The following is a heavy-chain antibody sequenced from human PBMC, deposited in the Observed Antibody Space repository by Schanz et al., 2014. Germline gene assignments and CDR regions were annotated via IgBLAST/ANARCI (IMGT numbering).Heavy chain of an antibody. CDR3: ARHNRVWFGKEGC. Sequence: QLQMQTSGPGLVRPWETLSLTCTVSGGSISDSGAYWGWFRQTPGKGLEWIANLFYGGSKYYNPSYESRVTMSVDASNNQYSLGWASVTAADTGVYYCARHNRVWFGKEGCWGQGTLVTVSS. J-gene: IGHJ4*02. CDR2: LFYGGSK. CDR1: GGSISDSGAY. V-gene: IGHV4-39*01. D-gene: IGHD3-10*01.